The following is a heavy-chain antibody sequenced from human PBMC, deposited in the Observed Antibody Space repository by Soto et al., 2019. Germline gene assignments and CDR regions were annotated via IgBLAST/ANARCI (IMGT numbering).Heavy chain of an antibody. J-gene: IGHJ2*01. D-gene: IGHD4-17*01. CDR2: IYSGGAT. Sequence: EVRLVESGGGLIQPGGSLRLSCAASGFTVTNKYMTWVRQAPGKGLEWVSIIYSGGATSYADSVKGRFTISRDNSKDILYLQMNSLRAEDTAVYYCARVDYGDSGWYFDLWGRGTLVTVSS. V-gene: IGHV3-53*01. CDR3: ARVDYGDSGWYFDL. CDR1: GFTVTNKY.